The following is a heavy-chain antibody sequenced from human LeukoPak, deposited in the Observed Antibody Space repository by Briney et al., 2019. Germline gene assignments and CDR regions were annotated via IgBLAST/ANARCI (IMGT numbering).Heavy chain of an antibody. CDR3: ARTMIVVVITPDAFDI. V-gene: IGHV3-7*01. CDR2: IKQDGSEK. J-gene: IGHJ3*02. CDR1: GFTFRIYT. Sequence: PGGSLRLSCAASGFTFRIYTMNWVRQAPGKGLEWVANIKQDGSEKYYVDSVKGRFTISRDNAKNSLYLQMNSLRAEDTAVYYCARTMIVVVITPDAFDIWGQGTMVTVSS. D-gene: IGHD3-22*01.